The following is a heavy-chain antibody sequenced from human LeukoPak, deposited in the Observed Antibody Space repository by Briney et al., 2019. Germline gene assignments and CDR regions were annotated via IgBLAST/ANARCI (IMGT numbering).Heavy chain of an antibody. Sequence: ASVKVSCKASGYTFTGYYMHWVRQAPGQGLEWMGWINPNSGGTNYAQKFQGRVTMNRDTSISTAYMEPSRLRSDDTAVYYCARDLASTVTTFWGKGTLVTVSS. CDR3: ARDLASTVTTF. CDR1: GYTFTGYY. D-gene: IGHD4-17*01. J-gene: IGHJ4*02. CDR2: INPNSGGT. V-gene: IGHV1-2*02.